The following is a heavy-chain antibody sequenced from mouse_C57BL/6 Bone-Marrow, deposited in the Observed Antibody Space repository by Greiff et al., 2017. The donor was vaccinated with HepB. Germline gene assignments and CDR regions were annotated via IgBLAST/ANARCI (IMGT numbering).Heavy chain of an antibody. D-gene: IGHD2-1*01. J-gene: IGHJ2*01. CDR2: ISYDGSN. CDR3: AREDGNYGDY. CDR1: GYSITSGYY. V-gene: IGHV3-6*01. Sequence: ESGPGLVKPSQSLSLTCSVTGYSITSGYYWNWIRQFPGNKLEWMGYISYDGSNNYNPSLKNRISITRDTSKNQFFLKLNSVTTEDTATYYCAREDGNYGDYWGQGTTLTVSS.